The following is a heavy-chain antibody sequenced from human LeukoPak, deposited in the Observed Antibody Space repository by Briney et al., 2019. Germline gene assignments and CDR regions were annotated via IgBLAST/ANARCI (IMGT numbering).Heavy chain of an antibody. Sequence: SETLSLTCAVSGASISGSGYYLGWIRQPPGKGLEWIGNIYYTGSTNYNASLQSRVTISIDTSKNQFSLRLNSVTAADTAMYYCVKSGGYGLIDYWGQGTLVTVSS. CDR1: GASISGSGYY. V-gene: IGHV4-39*01. CDR2: IYYTGST. CDR3: VKSGGYGLIDY. J-gene: IGHJ4*02. D-gene: IGHD1-26*01.